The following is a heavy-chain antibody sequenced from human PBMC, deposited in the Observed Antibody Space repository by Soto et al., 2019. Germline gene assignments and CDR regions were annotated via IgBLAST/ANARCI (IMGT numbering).Heavy chain of an antibody. CDR3: ASNGGDDYYYYYGMDV. J-gene: IGHJ6*02. CDR1: GFTFSSYA. V-gene: IGHV3-30-3*01. D-gene: IGHD2-8*01. Sequence: PGGSLRLSCAASGFTFSSYAMHWVRQAPGKGLEWVAVISYDGSNKYYADSVKGRFTISRDNSKNTLYLQMNSLRAEDTAVYYCASNGGDDYYYYYGMDVWGQGTTVTVSS. CDR2: ISYDGSNK.